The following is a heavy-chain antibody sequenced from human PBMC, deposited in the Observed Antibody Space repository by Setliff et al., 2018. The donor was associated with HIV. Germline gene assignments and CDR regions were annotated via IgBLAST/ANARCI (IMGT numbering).Heavy chain of an antibody. CDR1: GGSISSSSYY. Sequence: NPSETLSLTCTVSGGSISSSSYYWGWTRQPPGKGLEWIGSIYYSGRTYYNPSLKSRVTTSVEKSKNQFSLKLSSVTAADTAVYYCATMGRRGWFIDYWGQGTLVTVSS. J-gene: IGHJ4*02. D-gene: IGHD6-19*01. V-gene: IGHV4-39*01. CDR2: IYYSGRT. CDR3: ATMGRRGWFIDY.